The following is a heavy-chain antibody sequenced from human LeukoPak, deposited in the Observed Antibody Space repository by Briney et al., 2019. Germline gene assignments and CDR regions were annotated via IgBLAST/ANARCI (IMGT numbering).Heavy chain of an antibody. CDR2: INPSGGST. D-gene: IGHD2-2*01. CDR3: ARVGGPYCSSTSCLGRHFDY. CDR1: GYTFTSYY. Sequence: GASVKVSCKASGYTFTSYYMHWVRQAPGQGLEWMGIINPSGGSTSYAQKFQGRVTMTRDMSTSTVYMELSSLRSEDTAVCYCARVGGPYCSSTSCLGRHFDYWGQETLVTVSS. V-gene: IGHV1-46*01. J-gene: IGHJ4*02.